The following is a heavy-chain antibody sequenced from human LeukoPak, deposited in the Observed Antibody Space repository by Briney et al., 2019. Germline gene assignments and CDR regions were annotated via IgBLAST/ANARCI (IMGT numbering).Heavy chain of an antibody. CDR2: INHSGST. V-gene: IGHV4-34*01. J-gene: IGHJ5*02. CDR3: ARGLGMITFGGVIVLNWFDP. D-gene: IGHD3-16*02. CDR1: GGSFSGYY. Sequence: PSETLSLACAVYGGSFSGYYRSWIRQPPGKGLEWIGEINHSGSTNYNPSLKSRVTISVDTSKNQFSLKLSSVTAADTAVYYCARGLGMITFGGVIVLNWFDPWGQGTLVTVSS.